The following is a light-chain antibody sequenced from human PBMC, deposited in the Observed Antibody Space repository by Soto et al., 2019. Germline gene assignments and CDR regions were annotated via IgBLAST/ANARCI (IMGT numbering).Light chain of an antibody. CDR1: QGISSY. CDR3: QQVRSYPST. V-gene: IGKV1-9*01. CDR2: AAS. Sequence: DIQMTQYTSSLSASVGDRVTITCRASQGISSYLAWYQQKPGKAPNLLIYAASTLQSGVPSRFSASGVGTDFTLTISSLQAEDFATYYCQQVRSYPSTFGGGSKVDIK. J-gene: IGKJ4*01.